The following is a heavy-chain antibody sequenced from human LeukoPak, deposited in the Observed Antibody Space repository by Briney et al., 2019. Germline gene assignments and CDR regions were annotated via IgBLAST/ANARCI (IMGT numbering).Heavy chain of an antibody. CDR3: ATIMGYSSSPYYFDY. J-gene: IGHJ4*02. CDR1: GYTFTSYD. V-gene: IGHV1-8*03. D-gene: IGHD6-13*01. Sequence: ASVKVSCKAYGYTFTSYDINWVRQATGQGLEWMGWMNPNSGNTGYAQKFQGRVTITRNTSISTAYMELSSLRSEDTAVYYCATIMGYSSSPYYFDYWGQGTLVTVSS. CDR2: MNPNSGNT.